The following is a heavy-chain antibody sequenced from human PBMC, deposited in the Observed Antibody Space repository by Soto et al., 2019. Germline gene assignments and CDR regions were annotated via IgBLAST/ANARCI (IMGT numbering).Heavy chain of an antibody. J-gene: IGHJ1*01. V-gene: IGHV4-34*01. CDR3: ARAGGVGATKNAQFFQH. Sequence: QVQLQQWGAGLLKPSETLSLTCAVYGGSFSGYYWNWIREPPGKGLEWIGEITHSGSTNYNPSLKRRYSISIDRSKNHFSLNLNSVTAADTAVYYCARAGGVGATKNAQFFQHWGQGTLVTVSS. CDR2: ITHSGST. D-gene: IGHD1-26*01. CDR1: GGSFSGYY.